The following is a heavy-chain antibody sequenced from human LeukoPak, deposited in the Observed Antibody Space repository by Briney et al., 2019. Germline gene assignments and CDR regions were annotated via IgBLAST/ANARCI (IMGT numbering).Heavy chain of an antibody. Sequence: PSETLSLTCTVSGGAISSSSYYWGWIRQPPGKGLGWIGSIYYSGSTYYNPSIKSRVTISVDTSKNQFSLKLSSVTAADTAVYYFARQDIVVVPAAIKAGRVDYWGQGTLVTVSS. V-gene: IGHV4-39*01. CDR2: IYYSGST. D-gene: IGHD2-2*02. J-gene: IGHJ4*02. CDR1: GGAISSSSYY. CDR3: ARQDIVVVPAAIKAGRVDY.